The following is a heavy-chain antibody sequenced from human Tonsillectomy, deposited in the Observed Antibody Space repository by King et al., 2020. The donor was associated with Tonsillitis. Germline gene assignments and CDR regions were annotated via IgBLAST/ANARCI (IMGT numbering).Heavy chain of an antibody. Sequence: VQLVESGGGLVQPGGSLRLSCAASGFTFRRYSLNWVRQAPGKGLEGVSHIGLCSRNINYIDFVKGRFTVSSDDAKNSLYLQMNSRRVEDTAVYYCARDHDWAFDYWGQGTLVTVSS. D-gene: IGHD3-9*01. CDR2: IGLCSRNI. CDR1: GFTFRRYS. V-gene: IGHV3-48*01. CDR3: ARDHDWAFDY. J-gene: IGHJ4*02.